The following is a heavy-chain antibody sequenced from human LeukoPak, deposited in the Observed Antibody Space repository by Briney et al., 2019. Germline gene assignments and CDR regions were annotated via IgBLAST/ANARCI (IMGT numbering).Heavy chain of an antibody. CDR3: ATDKLSRYYFDY. CDR1: GYTLTELS. CDR2: FDPEDGET. V-gene: IGHV1-24*01. D-gene: IGHD6-6*01. Sequence: ASVTVSFTLSGYTLTELSMHWVRQAPGKGLEWMGGFDPEDGETSYAQKFQGRVTMTEDTSTDTAYMELSSLRSEDTAVYYCATDKLSRYYFDYWGQGTLVTVSP. J-gene: IGHJ4*02.